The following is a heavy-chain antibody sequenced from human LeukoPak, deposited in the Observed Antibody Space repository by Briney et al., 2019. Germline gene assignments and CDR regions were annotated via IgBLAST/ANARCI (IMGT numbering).Heavy chain of an antibody. CDR1: GFTVSSNH. J-gene: IGHJ4*02. CDR3: ARDRGDSRGDYFDY. Sequence: GGSLRLSCASSGFTVSSNHMGWVRQAPGKGLEWVSLIYLSGSTFYADSVRGRFTISRDNSKNTIYLQMNSLRDEDTAVYYCARDRGDSRGDYFDYWGQGTLVTVSS. CDR2: IYLSGST. V-gene: IGHV3-53*01. D-gene: IGHD3-22*01.